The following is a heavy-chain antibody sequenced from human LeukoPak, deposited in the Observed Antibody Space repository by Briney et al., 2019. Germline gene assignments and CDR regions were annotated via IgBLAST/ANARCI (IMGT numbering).Heavy chain of an antibody. D-gene: IGHD1-26*01. V-gene: IGHV3-48*01. CDR2: ISGRSSTI. CDR3: ARDRLTSGSYFFDY. J-gene: IGHJ4*02. Sequence: GGPLRLSCAASASTFSDYSMNWVRQAPGKGLEWISYISGRSSTIYYADSVRGRFTISRDNAKNSMYLQMNSLRAEDTAVYYCARDRLTSGSYFFDYWGQGTLVTVSS. CDR1: ASTFSDYS.